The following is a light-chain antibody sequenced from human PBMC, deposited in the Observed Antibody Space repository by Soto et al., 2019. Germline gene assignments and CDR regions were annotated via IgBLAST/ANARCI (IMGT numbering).Light chain of an antibody. Sequence: ETVLTQSPGTLSLSPGERATLSCRASQSVSSNSLAWFQQKPGQAPRLLIFGASSRATGITDRFSGSGSGTDFTLTISRLEPEDFAVYYCQHYGTSPWTFGQGTKVEIK. V-gene: IGKV3-20*01. CDR3: QHYGTSPWT. CDR1: QSVSSNS. CDR2: GAS. J-gene: IGKJ1*01.